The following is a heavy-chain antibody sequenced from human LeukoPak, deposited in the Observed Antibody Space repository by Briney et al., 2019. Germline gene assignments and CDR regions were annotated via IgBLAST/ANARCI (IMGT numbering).Heavy chain of an antibody. J-gene: IGHJ4*02. CDR2: IQHDGTT. D-gene: IGHD2/OR15-2a*01. CDR3: TTVTHFYL. V-gene: IGHV3-15*06. CDR1: GFTFSTAW. Sequence: GSLRLSCEVSGFTFSTAWLSWVRQAPGKRLEWVGLIQHDGTTYHAAPVKDRFTISRDVSKDTPYLQKNNLKTEDTAIYYCTTVTHFYLGGQGTLVTVSS.